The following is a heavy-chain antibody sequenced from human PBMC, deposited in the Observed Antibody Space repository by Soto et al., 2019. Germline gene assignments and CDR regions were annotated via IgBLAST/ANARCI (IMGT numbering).Heavy chain of an antibody. Sequence: QVQLVESGGGVVQPGRSLRLSCAAYGCTFRSNGMHWVRQAPGKGLEWVAVIWYDGSNKYYADSVKGRFTISRDNSKNTLYLQMNSLRAEDTAVYYCAREGSGVLLTLDYWGQGTLVTDSS. J-gene: IGHJ4*02. V-gene: IGHV3-33*01. CDR1: GCTFRSNG. D-gene: IGHD1-1*01. CDR2: IWYDGSNK. CDR3: AREGSGVLLTLDY.